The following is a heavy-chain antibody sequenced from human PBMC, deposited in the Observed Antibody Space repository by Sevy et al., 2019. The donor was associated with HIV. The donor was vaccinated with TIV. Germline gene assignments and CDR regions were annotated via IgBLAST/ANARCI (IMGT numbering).Heavy chain of an antibody. Sequence: GGSLRLSCSVSGFTFSSSGMNWVRQAPGKGLEWVSSISSHGTYTYYADSVEGLFTISRDNAKSSLYLQMKSLRAEDTGVYYCAKDIGIATLCSFADYWGQGTLVTVSS. V-gene: IGHV3-21*01. J-gene: IGHJ4*02. CDR2: ISSHGTYT. D-gene: IGHD6-13*01. CDR1: GFTFSSSG. CDR3: AKDIGIATLCSFADY.